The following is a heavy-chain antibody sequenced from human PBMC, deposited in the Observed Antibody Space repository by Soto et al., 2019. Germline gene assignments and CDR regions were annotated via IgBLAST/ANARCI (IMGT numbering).Heavy chain of an antibody. Sequence: ETLSLTCTVSGGSVSSGSYYWSWIRQPPGKGLEWVANIKQDGSEKYYVDSVKGRFTISRDNAKNSLYLQMNSLRAEDTAVYYCARFATGVADFDYWGQGTLVTVSS. V-gene: IGHV3-7*01. CDR3: ARFATGVADFDY. J-gene: IGHJ4*02. CDR2: IKQDGSEK. D-gene: IGHD2-15*01. CDR1: GGSVSSGSYY.